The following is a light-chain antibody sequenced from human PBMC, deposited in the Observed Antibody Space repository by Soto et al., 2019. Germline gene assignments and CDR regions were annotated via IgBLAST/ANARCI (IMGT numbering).Light chain of an antibody. CDR2: DAS. CDR1: QSISSW. J-gene: IGKJ2*01. CDR3: QQYNSYPYT. Sequence: DIQMTQSNSTLSASVGDRFTVTCRASQSISSWLAWYQQKPGKAPKLLIYDASSLKSGVPSRFSGSGSGTEFTLTISSLQPDDFASYYCQQYNSYPYTLGQGTKVDI. V-gene: IGKV1-5*01.